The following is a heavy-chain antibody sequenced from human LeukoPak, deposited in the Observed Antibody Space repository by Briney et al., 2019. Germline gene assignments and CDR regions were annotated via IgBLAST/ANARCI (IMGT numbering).Heavy chain of an antibody. Sequence: SETLSLTCTVSGGSISSSSYYWGWIRQSPGKGLEWIGSIYHSGSTYYNPSLKSRVTLSVDTSKNQFSLRLTSVTAADTAVYYCGRFGDLFHLVYWGQGTLVTVSS. V-gene: IGHV4-39*07. D-gene: IGHD3-10*01. CDR3: GRFGDLFHLVY. CDR2: IYHSGST. CDR1: GGSISSSSYY. J-gene: IGHJ4*02.